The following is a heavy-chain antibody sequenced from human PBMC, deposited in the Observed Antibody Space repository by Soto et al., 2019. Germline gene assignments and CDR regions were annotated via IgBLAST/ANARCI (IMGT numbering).Heavy chain of an antibody. CDR2: ISPYNGNR. CDR1: GYTFISYG. J-gene: IGHJ6*02. CDR3: ARGVAARPLGGYYGVDV. V-gene: IGHV1-18*01. Sequence: QVQLVQSGGEVKRPGASVNVSCKASGYTFISYGITWVRQAPGQGPEWMGWISPYNGNRKYAQKFQGRVTITTDTSTTTPYMELRSLRSDDTAVYYCARGVAARPLGGYYGVDVWGQGTMVTVSS. D-gene: IGHD6-6*01.